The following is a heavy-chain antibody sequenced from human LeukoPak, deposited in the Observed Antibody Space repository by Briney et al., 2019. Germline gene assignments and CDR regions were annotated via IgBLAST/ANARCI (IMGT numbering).Heavy chain of an antibody. V-gene: IGHV4-59*08. CDR1: GGSISSYY. Sequence: SETLSLTCTVSGGSISSYYWSWIRQPPGKGLEWIGYIYYSGSTNYNPSLKSRVTISVDTSKNQFSLKLSSVTAADTAVYYCARSIVVVVAANYNWFDPWGQGTLVTVSS. D-gene: IGHD2-15*01. CDR3: ARSIVVVVAANYNWFDP. CDR2: IYYSGST. J-gene: IGHJ5*02.